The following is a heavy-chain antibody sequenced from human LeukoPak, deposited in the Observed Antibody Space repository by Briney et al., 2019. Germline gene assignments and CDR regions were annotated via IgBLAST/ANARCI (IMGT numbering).Heavy chain of an antibody. CDR3: AVISSVFGGVTGY. CDR2: MNPNSGYT. CDR1: GYTFTSYD. Sequence: ASVTVSCTASGYTFTSYDINWVRQATGQGLEWMGWMNPNSGYTGYEQKFQGRVTITRNTSISTTYMELSSLRSEDTAVYYCAVISSVFGGVTGYWGQGTLVTVSS. D-gene: IGHD3-3*01. V-gene: IGHV1-8*03. J-gene: IGHJ4*02.